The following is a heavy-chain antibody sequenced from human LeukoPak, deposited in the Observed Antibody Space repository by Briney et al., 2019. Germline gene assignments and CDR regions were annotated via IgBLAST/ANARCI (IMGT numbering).Heavy chain of an antibody. CDR1: GGTFSSYA. D-gene: IGHD3-10*01. V-gene: IGHV1-69*05. CDR2: IIPIFGTA. Sequence: ASVKVSCKASGGTFSSYAISWVRQAPGQGLEWMGGIIPIFGTANYAQKFQGRVTITTDESTSTAYMELSSLRSEDTAMYYCARDRGSGSYYNAFDIWGQGTMVTVSS. J-gene: IGHJ3*02. CDR3: ARDRGSGSYYNAFDI.